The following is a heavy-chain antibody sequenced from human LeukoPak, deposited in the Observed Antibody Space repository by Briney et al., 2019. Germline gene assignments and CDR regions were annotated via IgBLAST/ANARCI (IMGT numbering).Heavy chain of an antibody. V-gene: IGHV4-34*01. CDR2: IYESGTT. CDR1: GESLNSYY. J-gene: IGHJ4*02. D-gene: IGHD2-15*01. CDR3: ARGAWATRLGS. Sequence: SETLPLTCAVYGESLNSYYRSWVRQPPGEGLEWIGEIYESGTTDYNPSLKSRVTISMVPSKQQFSLSLSSVTAADTAVYYCARGAWATRLGSWGLGTPVIVSS.